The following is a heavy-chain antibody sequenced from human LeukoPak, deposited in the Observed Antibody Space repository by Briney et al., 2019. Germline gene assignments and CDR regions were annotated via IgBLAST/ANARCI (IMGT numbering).Heavy chain of an antibody. CDR1: GGSISSYY. Sequence: SETLSLTCTVSGGSISSYYWSWIRQPPGKGLEWIGYIYYSGSTNYNPSLKSRVTISVDTSKNQFSLKLSSVTAADTAVYHCTCVRGARFDPWGQGTLVTVSS. V-gene: IGHV4-59*01. CDR3: TCVRGARFDP. D-gene: IGHD3-16*01. CDR2: IYYSGST. J-gene: IGHJ5*02.